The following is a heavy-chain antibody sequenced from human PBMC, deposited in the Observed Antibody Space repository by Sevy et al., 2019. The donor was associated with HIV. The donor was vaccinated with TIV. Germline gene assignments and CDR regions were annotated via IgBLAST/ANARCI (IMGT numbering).Heavy chain of an antibody. D-gene: IGHD3-22*01. V-gene: IGHV3-33*01. Sequence: GGSLRLSCAASGFTFSSYGMHWVRQAPGKGLEWGALIWYDGSNKYYADSVKCRFTISRDNSKNTLYLQMYSLGAEDTAVYYCVSGEYYYESRTENFDYWGQGTLVTVSS. CDR2: IWYDGSNK. CDR3: VSGEYYYESRTENFDY. J-gene: IGHJ4*02. CDR1: GFTFSSYG.